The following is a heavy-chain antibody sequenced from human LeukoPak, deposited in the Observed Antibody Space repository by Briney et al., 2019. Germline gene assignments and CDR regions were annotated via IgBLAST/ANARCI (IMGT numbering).Heavy chain of an antibody. Sequence: ASVKVSCKASGYTFTNYYRHWVRQAPGQGLEWMGIINPSGGSPSYAQKFQGRVTMTWDTSTTTVYMELSSLRSEDTAVYFCARERNYDPSFDYWGQGTLVTVSS. J-gene: IGHJ4*02. CDR2: INPSGGSP. CDR3: ARERNYDPSFDY. CDR1: GYTFTNYY. V-gene: IGHV1-46*01. D-gene: IGHD3-3*01.